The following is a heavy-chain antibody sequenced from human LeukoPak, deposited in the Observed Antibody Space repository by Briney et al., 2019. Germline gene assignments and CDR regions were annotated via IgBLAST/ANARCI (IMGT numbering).Heavy chain of an antibody. J-gene: IGHJ4*02. D-gene: IGHD1-26*01. CDR2: ISGSGGST. V-gene: IGHV3-23*01. CDR3: AKGYRGSYSYYFDY. CDR1: GFAFSSYA. Sequence: PGGSLRLSCAASGFAFSSYAMSWVRQAPGKGLEWVSAISGSGGSTYYEDSVKGRFTISRDNSKNTLYLQMNSLRAEDTAVYYCAKGYRGSYSYYFDYWGQGTLVTVSS.